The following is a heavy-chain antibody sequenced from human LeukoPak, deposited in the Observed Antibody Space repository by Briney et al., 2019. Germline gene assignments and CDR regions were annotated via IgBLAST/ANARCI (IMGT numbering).Heavy chain of an antibody. Sequence: SQTLSLTCAISGDSVSSNSAAWNWIRQSPSRGLEWLGRTYYGSKWYNDYAVSVKSRITINPDTSKNQFSLQLNSVTPEDTAVYYCARDRIGSSWYLGYYYYGMDVWGQGTTVTVSS. CDR3: ARDRIGSSWYLGYYYYGMDV. CDR1: GDSVSSNSAA. CDR2: TYYGSKWYN. J-gene: IGHJ6*02. D-gene: IGHD6-13*01. V-gene: IGHV6-1*01.